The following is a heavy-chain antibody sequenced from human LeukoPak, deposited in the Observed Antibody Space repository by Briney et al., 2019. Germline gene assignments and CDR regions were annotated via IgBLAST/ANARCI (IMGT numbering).Heavy chain of an antibody. D-gene: IGHD1-26*01. V-gene: IGHV3-64D*09. CDR3: VKGGTVVGATTGDY. J-gene: IGHJ4*02. CDR1: GFTFSSYA. Sequence: GGSLRLSCSASGFTFSSYAMHWVRQAPGQGLEYVSAISSNGGSTYYADSVKGRFTISRDNSKNTLYLQMSSLRAEDTAVYYCVKGGTVVGATTGDYWGQGTLVTVSS. CDR2: ISSNGGST.